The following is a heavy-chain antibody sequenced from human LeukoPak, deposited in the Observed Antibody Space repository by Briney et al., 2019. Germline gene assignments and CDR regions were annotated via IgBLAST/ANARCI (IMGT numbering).Heavy chain of an antibody. D-gene: IGHD3-22*01. V-gene: IGHV4-39*01. CDR1: GGSISSYY. Sequence: SETLSLTCTVSGGSISSYYLGWIRQPPGQGLEWIGSIYYSGSTYYNPSLKSRVTISVDTSKHQFSLKLSSVTAADTAVYYCARGEDYYDSSGWDYWGQGTLVTGSS. CDR3: ARGEDYYDSSGWDY. CDR2: IYYSGST. J-gene: IGHJ4*02.